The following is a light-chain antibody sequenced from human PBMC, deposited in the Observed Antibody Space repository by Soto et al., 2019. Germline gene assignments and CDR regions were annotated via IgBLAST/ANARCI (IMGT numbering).Light chain of an antibody. CDR2: DAS. J-gene: IGKJ4*02. CDR3: QQCAPSPLT. V-gene: IGKV3-20*01. Sequence: EIVLTQSPGTLSLSPGERATLSCRASQSVGNNYLAWFQQKSGQAPRLLIYDASSRATGIPHRFSGSGSGTDFTLTISRLEPEDFAVYYCQQCAPSPLTVGGGTKVEI. CDR1: QSVGNNY.